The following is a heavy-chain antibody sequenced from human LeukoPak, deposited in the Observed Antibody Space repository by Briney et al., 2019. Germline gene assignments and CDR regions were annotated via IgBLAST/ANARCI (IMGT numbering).Heavy chain of an antibody. CDR1: GHTHNSPP. Sequence: GGPLRLPCTAPGHTHNSPPTNQPRHAPGKGLEWVSAISGSGGSTYYADSVKGRFTISRDNSKNTLYLQMNSLRAEDTAVYYCAKDSSGDSWGQGTLVTVSS. CDR3: AKDSSGDS. CDR2: ISGSGGST. V-gene: IGHV3-23*01. D-gene: IGHD3-22*01. J-gene: IGHJ4*02.